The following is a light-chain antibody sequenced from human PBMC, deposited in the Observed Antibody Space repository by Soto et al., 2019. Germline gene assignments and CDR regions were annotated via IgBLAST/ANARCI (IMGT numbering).Light chain of an antibody. J-gene: IGKJ2*01. Sequence: DIQMTQSPSTLSASVGDRVTITCRASQSIRDWLAWYQQKPGKVPKLLIYKASNLESGVPSRFTGSGSGTDFTLTINDLQPEDVATYFCLQDYDFPYTFGQGTKVEI. CDR3: LQDYDFPYT. CDR1: QSIRDW. CDR2: KAS. V-gene: IGKV1-5*03.